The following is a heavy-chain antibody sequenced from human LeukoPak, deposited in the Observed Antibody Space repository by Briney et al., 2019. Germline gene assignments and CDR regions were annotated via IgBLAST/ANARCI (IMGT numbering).Heavy chain of an antibody. V-gene: IGHV4-31*03. Sequence: SETLSLTCTVSGGSISSSSYYWGWIRQPPGKGLEWIGYIYYSGSTYYNPSLKSRVTISVDTSKNQFSLKLSSVTAADTAVYYCARVLLRPFHPVVFDIWGQGTMVTVSS. CDR2: IYYSGST. D-gene: IGHD3-3*01. J-gene: IGHJ3*02. CDR1: GGSISSSSYY. CDR3: ARVLLRPFHPVVFDI.